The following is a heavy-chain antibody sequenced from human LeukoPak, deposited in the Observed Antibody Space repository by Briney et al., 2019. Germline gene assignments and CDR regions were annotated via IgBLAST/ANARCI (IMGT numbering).Heavy chain of an antibody. J-gene: IGHJ6*03. CDR2: IYYSGTT. V-gene: IGHV4-39*01. CDR1: GGSVDSSSYY. Sequence: SETLSLTCTVSGGSVDSSSYYWDWIRQPPGRGLEWLGNIYYSGTTFYTSSLKSRVTISTDMSKNQFSLRLTSVTAADTAVYYCARQRADYFYHYMDVWGKGTTVIVSS. CDR3: ARQRADYFYHYMDV.